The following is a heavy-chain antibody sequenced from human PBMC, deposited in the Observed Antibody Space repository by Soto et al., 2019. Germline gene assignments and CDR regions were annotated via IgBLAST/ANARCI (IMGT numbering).Heavy chain of an antibody. V-gene: IGHV1-69*13. Sequence: ASVKVPCKASGVTFSSYAISWVRQAPGQGLEWMGGIIPIFGTANYAQKFQGRVTITADESTSTAYMELSSLRSEDTAVYYCASAHYYDSSGPATNWFDPWGQGTLVTVSS. CDR1: GVTFSSYA. CDR2: IIPIFGTA. D-gene: IGHD3-22*01. CDR3: ASAHYYDSSGPATNWFDP. J-gene: IGHJ5*02.